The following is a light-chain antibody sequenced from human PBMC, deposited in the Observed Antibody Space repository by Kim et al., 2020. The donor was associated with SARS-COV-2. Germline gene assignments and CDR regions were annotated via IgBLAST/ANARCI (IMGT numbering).Light chain of an antibody. Sequence: SPEERATLSCRASQSVSSNLAWYQQKPGQAPRLLIYGASTRATGIPARFSGSGSGTEFTLTISSLQSEDFAVYYCQQYNNWLTWTFGQGTKVDIK. J-gene: IGKJ1*01. CDR3: QQYNNWLTWT. CDR1: QSVSSN. CDR2: GAS. V-gene: IGKV3-15*01.